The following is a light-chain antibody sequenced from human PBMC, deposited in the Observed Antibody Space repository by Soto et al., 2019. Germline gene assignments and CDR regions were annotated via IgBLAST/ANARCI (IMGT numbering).Light chain of an antibody. J-gene: IGKJ4*01. V-gene: IGKV1-12*01. CDR3: QQSKTFPLT. Sequence: DIQMTQSPSSVSASVGDRVTITCRASQDINSWLTWYQQKPGKAPKVLIYIASRLQSGVPSRFSGRGSGIDFSLTISNLQPEDFATYFCQQSKTFPLTFGGGTKVEIK. CDR1: QDINSW. CDR2: IAS.